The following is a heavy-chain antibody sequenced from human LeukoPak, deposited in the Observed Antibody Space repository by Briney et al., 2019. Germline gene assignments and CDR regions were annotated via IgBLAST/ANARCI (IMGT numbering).Heavy chain of an antibody. CDR1: GFTFYEYA. Sequence: GGSLRLSCAASGFTFYEYAMHWVRHAPGKGLEWVSGISWNSGSIVYADSVKGRFTISRDNAKNSLYLQMNSLRAEDTALYYRAKDRRSSSWKRRNWFDRWGQGTLVTVSS. CDR3: AKDRRSSSWKRRNWFDR. V-gene: IGHV3-9*01. CDR2: ISWNSGSI. J-gene: IGHJ5*02. D-gene: IGHD6-13*01.